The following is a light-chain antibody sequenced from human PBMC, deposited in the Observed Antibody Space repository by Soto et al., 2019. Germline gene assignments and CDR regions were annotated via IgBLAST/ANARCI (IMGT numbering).Light chain of an antibody. Sequence: EIVMTQSPATLSVSPGERATLSCRASQSISINLAWYQQKPGQAPRLLIYGASTRATGIPATFSSSGSGTAFTLTIISLQSEDFAVYYCQQYNNWPFTFGPGTKVDIK. CDR1: QSISIN. CDR3: QQYNNWPFT. J-gene: IGKJ3*01. V-gene: IGKV3-15*01. CDR2: GAS.